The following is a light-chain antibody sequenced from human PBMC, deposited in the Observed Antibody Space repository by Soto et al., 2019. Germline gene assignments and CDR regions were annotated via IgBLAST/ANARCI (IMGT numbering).Light chain of an antibody. V-gene: IGKV3-20*01. CDR1: LSVSSN. Sequence: IVLTQSPGTLSLSPGERATLSCRASLSVSSNLAWYQQKPGQAPRLLIYGASSRATGIPDRFSGSGSGTDFTLTISRLEPEDFAVYYCQQYGSSPPTFGQGTRLEIK. J-gene: IGKJ5*01. CDR2: GAS. CDR3: QQYGSSPPT.